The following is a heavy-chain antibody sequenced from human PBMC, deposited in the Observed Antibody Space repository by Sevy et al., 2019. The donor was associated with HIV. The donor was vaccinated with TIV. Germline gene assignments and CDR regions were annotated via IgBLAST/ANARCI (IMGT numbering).Heavy chain of an antibody. CDR3: ARVAVEDCTDDCYHRFDY. CDR2: ISYSGTNK. CDR1: GFTFTLYA. Sequence: GGSLRLSCAASGFTFTLYAIHWVRQAPGKGLEWVALISYSGTNKYYADSVKGRFTMSRDDSKNTAFLQMNNLRTDDTAVNYWARVAVEDCTDDCYHRFDYWGQGTQVTVS. J-gene: IGHJ4*02. D-gene: IGHD2-21*02. V-gene: IGHV3-30-3*01.